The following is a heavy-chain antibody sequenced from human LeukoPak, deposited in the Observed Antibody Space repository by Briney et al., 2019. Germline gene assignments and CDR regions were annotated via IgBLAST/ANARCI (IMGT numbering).Heavy chain of an antibody. CDR1: GYSISSGYY. V-gene: IGHV4-38-2*02. D-gene: IGHD5-24*01. CDR3: ARNAGRDGYNRLDY. J-gene: IGHJ4*02. Sequence: PSETLSLTCTVSGYSISSGYYWGWIRQPPGKGLEWIGSIYHSGSTYYNPSLKSRVTISVDTSKNQFSLKLSSVTAADTAVYYCARNAGRDGYNRLDYWGQGTLVTVSS. CDR2: IYHSGST.